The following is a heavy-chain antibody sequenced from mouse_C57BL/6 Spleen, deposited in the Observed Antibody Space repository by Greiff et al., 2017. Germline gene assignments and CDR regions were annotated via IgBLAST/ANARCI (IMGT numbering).Heavy chain of an antibody. D-gene: IGHD3-3*01. CDR2: IYPGDGDT. Sequence: QVHVKQSGAELVKPGASVKISCKASGYAFSSYWMNWVKQRPGKGLEWIGQIYPGDGDTNYNGKFKGKATLTADKSSSTAYMQLSSLTSEDSAVYFCARWGTEAMDYWGQGTSGTVSS. J-gene: IGHJ4*01. V-gene: IGHV1-80*01. CDR3: ARWGTEAMDY. CDR1: GYAFSSYW.